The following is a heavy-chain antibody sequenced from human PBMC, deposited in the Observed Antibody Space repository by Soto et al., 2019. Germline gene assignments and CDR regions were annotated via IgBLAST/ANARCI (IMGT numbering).Heavy chain of an antibody. J-gene: IGHJ4*02. CDR2: IYYSGST. CDR3: ARPSSNIAAAGPIDY. CDR1: GGSISSSSYY. D-gene: IGHD6-13*01. V-gene: IGHV4-39*01. Sequence: PSETLSLTCTVSGGSISSSSYYWGWIRQPPGKGLEWIGSIYYSGSTYYNPSLKSRVTISVDTSKNQFSLKLSSVTAADTAVYYCARPSSNIAAAGPIDYWGQGTLVTVSS.